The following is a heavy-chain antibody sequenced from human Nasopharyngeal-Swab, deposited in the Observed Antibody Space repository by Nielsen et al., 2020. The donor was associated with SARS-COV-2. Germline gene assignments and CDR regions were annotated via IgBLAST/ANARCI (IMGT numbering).Heavy chain of an antibody. CDR2: MNPNSGNT. D-gene: IGHD1-26*01. V-gene: IGHV1-8*01. CDR3: ARGGVGAVGGALDY. J-gene: IGHJ4*02. CDR1: GYNFTTYD. Sequence: GESLKISCQASGYNFTTYDFNWVRQATGQGLEWMGWMNPNSGNTGYAQKFQGRVTMTRNTSIRTAYMELSSLRSEDTAVYYCARGGVGAVGGALDYWGQGTQVTVSS.